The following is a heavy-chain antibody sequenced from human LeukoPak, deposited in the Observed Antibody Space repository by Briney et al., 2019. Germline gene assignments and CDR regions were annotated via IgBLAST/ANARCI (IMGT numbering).Heavy chain of an antibody. V-gene: IGHV1-69*13. J-gene: IGHJ4*02. CDR3: ARGWDYDSGGRPTAYVY. CDR1: GGTFSSYA. Sequence: SVKVSCRASGGTFSSYAISWVQQAPGQGLEWMGGIIPIFATANYAQKFQGKVTITADESTSTAYMELSSLRSEDTAIYYCARGWDYDSGGRPTAYVYWGQGTLVSVSS. D-gene: IGHD3-22*01. CDR2: IIPIFATA.